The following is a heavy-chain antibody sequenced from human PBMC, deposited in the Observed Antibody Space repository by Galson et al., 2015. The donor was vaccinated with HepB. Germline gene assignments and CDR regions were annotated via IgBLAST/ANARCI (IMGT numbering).Heavy chain of an antibody. Sequence: SLRLSCAASGFTFSSYSMNWVRQAPGKGLEWVSSISSSSSYIYYADSVKGRFTISRDNAKNSLYLQMNSLRAEDTAVYYCARRDSSSWYDFYYYYGMDVWGQGTTVTVSS. CDR2: ISSSSSYI. CDR1: GFTFSSYS. D-gene: IGHD6-13*01. CDR3: ARRDSSSWYDFYYYYGMDV. J-gene: IGHJ6*02. V-gene: IGHV3-21*01.